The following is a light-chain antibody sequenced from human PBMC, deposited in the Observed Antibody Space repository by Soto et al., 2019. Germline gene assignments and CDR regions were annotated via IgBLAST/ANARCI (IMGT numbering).Light chain of an antibody. J-gene: IGKJ3*01. CDR2: AAS. CDR3: QKYSSVPV. V-gene: IGKV1-27*01. Sequence: DIPMTQSPTSLSASVGDRVTITCRASQDIRNFVAWYQQKPGKAPKLLIYAASTLQSGVPSRFSCSGSGTDFTLTINSLQPEDVATYSCQKYSSVPVFGPGTKVEIK. CDR1: QDIRNF.